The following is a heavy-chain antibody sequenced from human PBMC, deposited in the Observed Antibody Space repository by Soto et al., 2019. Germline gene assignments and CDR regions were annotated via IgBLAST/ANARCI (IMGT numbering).Heavy chain of an antibody. J-gene: IGHJ4*02. CDR1: GGTFSSYT. CDR3: GSRDAMVRGVIIPYTFDY. Sequence: QVQLVQSGAEVKKPGSSVKVSCKASGGTFSSYTISWVRQAPGQGLEWMGRIIPILGIANYAQKFQGRVTITADKATSTAYRELSSLRYEDPAVYYCGSRDAMVRGVIIPYTFDYWGQGTLVTVSS. D-gene: IGHD3-10*01. CDR2: IIPILGIA. V-gene: IGHV1-69*02.